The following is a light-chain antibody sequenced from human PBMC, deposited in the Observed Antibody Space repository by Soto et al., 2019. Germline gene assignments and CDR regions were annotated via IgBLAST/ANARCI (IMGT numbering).Light chain of an antibody. V-gene: IGKV2-40*01. CDR1: HSLLNSVDGNTY. J-gene: IGKJ2*01. Sequence: IVMTQTPLSLPVTPGEPASISCRSSHSLLNSVDGNTYLDWYLQKSGQSPRLLMYTLSYRASGVPDRFSGSGSGTGFTLKISRVEAEDVGIYYCMQRIEFPYTFGQGTKLELK. CDR3: MQRIEFPYT. CDR2: TLS.